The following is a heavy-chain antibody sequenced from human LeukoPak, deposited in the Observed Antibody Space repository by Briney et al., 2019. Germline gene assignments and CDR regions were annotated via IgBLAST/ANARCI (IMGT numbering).Heavy chain of an antibody. CDR1: GFTFSSYG. Sequence: GVSLRLSCAASGFTFSSYGMHWVRRAPGKGLEWVAFIRYDGSNKYYADSVKGRFTISRDNSKNTLYLQMNSLRAEDTAVYYCARSMVRGPLPYYGMDVWGQGTTVTVSS. J-gene: IGHJ6*02. CDR3: ARSMVRGPLPYYGMDV. D-gene: IGHD3-10*01. CDR2: IRYDGSNK. V-gene: IGHV3-30*02.